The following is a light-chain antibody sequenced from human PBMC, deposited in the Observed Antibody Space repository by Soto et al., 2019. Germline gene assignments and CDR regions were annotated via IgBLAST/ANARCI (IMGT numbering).Light chain of an antibody. CDR3: QQYNNWRPYT. V-gene: IGKV3-15*01. CDR2: GAS. Sequence: EIVMTQSPATLSVSPGERATLSCRSSPSVSSNLAWYQQKHGQAPRLLIYGASTRATGIPARFSGSGSGIECTLSISSVQSEDFAVYYCQQYNNWRPYTFGQGTKLESK. J-gene: IGKJ2*01. CDR1: PSVSSN.